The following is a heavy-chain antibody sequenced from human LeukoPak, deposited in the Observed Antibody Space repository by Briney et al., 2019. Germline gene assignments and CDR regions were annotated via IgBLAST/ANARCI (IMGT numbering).Heavy chain of an antibody. CDR3: ARGVVPAAIKYYYYYYMDV. CDR1: GFTFSSYV. J-gene: IGHJ6*03. V-gene: IGHV3-21*01. Sequence: GGSLRLSCAASGFTFSSYVMHWVRQAPGKGLEWVSSISASSNYIYYADSLKGRFTISRDNSKNTLYLQMNSLRAEDTAVYYCARGVVPAAIKYYYYYYMDVWGKGTTVTVSS. CDR2: ISASSNYI. D-gene: IGHD2-2*02.